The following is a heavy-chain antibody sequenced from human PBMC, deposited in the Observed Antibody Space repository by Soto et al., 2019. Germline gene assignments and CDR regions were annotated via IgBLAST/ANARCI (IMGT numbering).Heavy chain of an antibody. J-gene: IGHJ3*01. D-gene: IGHD2-2*01. V-gene: IGHV4-59*12. CDR1: GGSISSYY. CDR2: IYYRGST. Sequence: QVQLQESGPGLVKPSETLSLTCTVSGGSISSYYWSWIRQPPGKGLEWIGDIYYRGSTNYSPSLRSRVSMSVDTSKNPFSLKLNSVSDTDTAFDYWAGYCSSSSSTSLDSFGVWGQGTMVTVSS. CDR3: AGYCSSSSSTSLDSFGV.